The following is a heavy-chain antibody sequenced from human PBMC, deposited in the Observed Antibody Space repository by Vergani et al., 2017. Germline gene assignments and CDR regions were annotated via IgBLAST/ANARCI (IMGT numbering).Heavy chain of an antibody. CDR2: IKSKTDGGTT. D-gene: IGHD6-19*01. J-gene: IGHJ3*02. CDR3: TTDGVEAQWLVLGDAFDI. V-gene: IGHV3-15*01. CDR1: GFTFSNAW. Sequence: EVQLVESGGGLVKPGGSLRLSCAASGFTFSNAWMSWVRQAPGKGLEWVGRIKSKTDGGTTDYAAPVKGRFTISRDDSKNTLYLQMNSLKTEDTAVYYCTTDGVEAQWLVLGDAFDIWGQGTMVTVSS.